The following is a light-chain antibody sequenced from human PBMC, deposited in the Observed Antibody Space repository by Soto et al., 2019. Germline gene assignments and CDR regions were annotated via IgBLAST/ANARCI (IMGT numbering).Light chain of an antibody. CDR3: QRFGRSVT. Sequence: DIVLTQSPGTLSLSPGERATLSCRASQLVVTDYLHWYQQKPGQAPRLLIYGALNRATGIPDRFSGSGSRTEFTLTISRLEPEEGAVYYCQRFGRSVTFGPGTRVDVK. V-gene: IGKV3-20*01. J-gene: IGKJ3*01. CDR1: QLVVTDY. CDR2: GAL.